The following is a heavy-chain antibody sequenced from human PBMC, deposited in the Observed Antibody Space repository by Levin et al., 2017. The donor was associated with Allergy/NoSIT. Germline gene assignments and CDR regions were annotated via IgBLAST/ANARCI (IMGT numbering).Heavy chain of an antibody. CDR1: GFTFSSYS. Sequence: GGSLRLSCAASGFTFSSYSMNWVRQAPGKGLEWVSYISSSSSTIYYADSVKGRFTISRDNAKNSLYLQMNSLRAEDTAVYYCARGYSSGWYYYGMDVWGQGTTVTVSS. CDR3: ARGYSSGWYYYGMDV. V-gene: IGHV3-48*01. J-gene: IGHJ6*02. D-gene: IGHD6-19*01. CDR2: ISSSSSTI.